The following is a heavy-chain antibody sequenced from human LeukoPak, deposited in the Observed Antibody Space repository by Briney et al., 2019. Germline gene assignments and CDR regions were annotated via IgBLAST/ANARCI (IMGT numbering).Heavy chain of an antibody. CDR1: GFTFSSYA. D-gene: IGHD5-18*01. V-gene: IGHV3-23*01. J-gene: IGHJ4*02. Sequence: GGSLRLSCAASGFTFSSYAMSWVRQAPGKGLEWVSAISGSGGSTYYADSVKGRFTISRDNAKNSLYLQMNSLRAEDTAVYYCATDRGYSSFDYWGQGTLVTVSS. CDR3: ATDRGYSSFDY. CDR2: ISGSGGST.